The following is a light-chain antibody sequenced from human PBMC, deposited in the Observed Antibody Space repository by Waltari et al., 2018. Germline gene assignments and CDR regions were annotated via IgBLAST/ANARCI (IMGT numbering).Light chain of an antibody. V-gene: IGKV3-20*01. J-gene: IGKJ1*01. CDR1: QSVSRT. CDR3: QHYVRLPAT. CDR2: GAS. Sequence: EIVLTQSPGTLSLSPGERATIACRASQSVSRTLAWYQQKPGQAPKLLIYGASIRATGITDRFTGSGSGTDFSLTISSLEPEDFAIYFCQHYVRLPATFGQGTKVEIK.